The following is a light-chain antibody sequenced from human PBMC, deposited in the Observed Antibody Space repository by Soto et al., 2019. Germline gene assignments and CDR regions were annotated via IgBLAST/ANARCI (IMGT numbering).Light chain of an antibody. J-gene: IGKJ2*01. V-gene: IGKV1-5*03. CDR3: QQYHSSPYT. CDR1: QSISTW. CDR2: KES. Sequence: DIEMTQSPSTLSVSVGDRVTITCRASQSISTWLAWYQQKPGRAPTLLIYKESSLATGAPSTFSGGGSGTEFTLTISSLQPDDFATYYCQQYHSSPYTFGQGTKLEIK.